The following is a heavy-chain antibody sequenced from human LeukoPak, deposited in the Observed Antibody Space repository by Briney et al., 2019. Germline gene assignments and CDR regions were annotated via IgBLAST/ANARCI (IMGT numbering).Heavy chain of an antibody. CDR3: AKALIVVVPAATPDWFDP. V-gene: IGHV4-30-2*01. J-gene: IGHJ5*02. CDR1: GGSISSGGYY. CDR2: TYASGTT. D-gene: IGHD2-2*01. Sequence: SETLSLTCNVSGGSISSGGYYWTWIRQPPGKGLELIGFTYASGTTYYNLSLKKRVTISVHGSKNLFSLNLSSATAADTAVYYCAKALIVVVPAATPDWFDPWGQGTLVTVSS.